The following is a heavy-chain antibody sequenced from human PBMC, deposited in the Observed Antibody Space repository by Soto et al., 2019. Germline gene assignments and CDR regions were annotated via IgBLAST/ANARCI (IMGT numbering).Heavy chain of an antibody. D-gene: IGHD3-9*01. V-gene: IGHV1-18*01. CDR1: GYTFTSYG. CDR3: ARGVTYYDILTGYYEDDAFDI. Sequence: GASVKVSCKASGYTFTSYGISWVRQAPGQGLEWMGWISAYNGNTNYAQKLQGRATMTTDTSTSTAYMELRSLRSDDTAVYYCARGVTYYDILTGYYEDDAFDIWGQGTMVTVSS. J-gene: IGHJ3*02. CDR2: ISAYNGNT.